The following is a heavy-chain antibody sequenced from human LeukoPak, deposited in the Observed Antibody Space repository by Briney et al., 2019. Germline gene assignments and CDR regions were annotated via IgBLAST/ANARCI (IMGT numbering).Heavy chain of an antibody. D-gene: IGHD6-13*01. CDR2: IYYSGST. CDR3: ARDRGIAAAGSLNWFDP. CDR1: GGSISSYY. Sequence: PSETLSLTCAVSGGSISSYYWSWIRQPPGKGLEWIGYIYYSGSTNYNPSLKSRVTISVDTSKNQFSLKLSSVTAADTAVYYCARDRGIAAAGSLNWFDPWGQGTLVTVSS. J-gene: IGHJ5*02. V-gene: IGHV4-59*01.